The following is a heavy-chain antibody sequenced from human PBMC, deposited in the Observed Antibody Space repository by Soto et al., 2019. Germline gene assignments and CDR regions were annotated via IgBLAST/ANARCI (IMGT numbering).Heavy chain of an antibody. Sequence: QVQLVQSGAEVRKPAASVRVSCKASGYSFTGHDVNWVRQASGQGLEWMGCMNPKSGGTGYAQKVQGRVTMTRDTSINTAYMDLSGLTSQDTAVYYCVKVAELKSGYYQAMDVWGQGTTVTVSS. CDR2: MNPKSGGT. D-gene: IGHD1-26*01. CDR3: VKVAELKSGYYQAMDV. J-gene: IGHJ6*02. CDR1: GYSFTGHD. V-gene: IGHV1-8*01.